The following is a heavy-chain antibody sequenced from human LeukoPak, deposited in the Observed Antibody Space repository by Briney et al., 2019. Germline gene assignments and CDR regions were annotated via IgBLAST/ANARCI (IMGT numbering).Heavy chain of an antibody. CDR3: ARGGYNNWFDP. Sequence: GGSLRLSCAASGFTFSSYEMNWVRQAPGKGLEWVSYISSSGSTIYYADFVKGRFTISRDNAKNSLYLQMNSLRAEDTAVYYCARGGYNNWFDPWGQGTLVTVSS. CDR2: ISSSGSTI. V-gene: IGHV3-48*03. CDR1: GFTFSSYE. J-gene: IGHJ5*02. D-gene: IGHD5-12*01.